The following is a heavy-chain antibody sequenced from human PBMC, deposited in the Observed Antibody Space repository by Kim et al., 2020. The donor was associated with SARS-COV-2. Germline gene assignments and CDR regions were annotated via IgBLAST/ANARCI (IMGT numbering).Heavy chain of an antibody. V-gene: IGHV5-51*01. CDR2: IHPGDSET. CDR1: GFSFTTYW. J-gene: IGHJ6*03. D-gene: IGHD2-2*01. CDR3: ARGCSRASCYEGSMEV. Sequence: GESLKISCEASGFSFTTYWIGWVRQMPGKGPEWMGVIHPGDSETKYSASFQGQVTISADKSINTAYLQWSSLQASDTAIYYCARGCSRASCYEGSMEVWG.